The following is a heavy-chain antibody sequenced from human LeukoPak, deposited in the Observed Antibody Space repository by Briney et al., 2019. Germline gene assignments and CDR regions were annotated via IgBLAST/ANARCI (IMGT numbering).Heavy chain of an antibody. CDR2: IYYSGST. V-gene: IGHV4-39*07. CDR3: ARVPGYYDSSGYFDY. Sequence: SETLSLTCTVSGGSISSSSYYWGWIRQPPGKGLEWIGSIYYSGSTYYNPSLKSRVTISVDTSKNQFSLKLSSVTAADTAVYYCARVPGYYDSSGYFDYWGQGTLVTVSS. CDR1: GGSISSSSYY. J-gene: IGHJ4*02. D-gene: IGHD3-22*01.